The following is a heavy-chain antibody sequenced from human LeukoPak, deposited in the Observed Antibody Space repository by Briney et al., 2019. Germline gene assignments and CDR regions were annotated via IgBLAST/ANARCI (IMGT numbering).Heavy chain of an antibody. Sequence: SGPTLVKPTQTLTLTCTFSGFSLSTSGVGVGWIRQPPGKALEWLALIYWDDDKRYSPSLKSRLTITKDTSKNQVVLTVTNIDPVDTATYYCAHRLPSGAPWAFGYFDYWGQGTLVTVSS. CDR3: AHRLPSGAPWAFGYFDY. CDR1: GFSLSTSGVG. V-gene: IGHV2-5*02. CDR2: IYWDDDK. J-gene: IGHJ4*02. D-gene: IGHD3-3*01.